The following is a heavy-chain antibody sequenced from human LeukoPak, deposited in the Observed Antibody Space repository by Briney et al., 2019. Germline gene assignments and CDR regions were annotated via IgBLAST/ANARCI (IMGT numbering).Heavy chain of an antibody. J-gene: IGHJ5*02. Sequence: PLETLSLTCTVSGGSISSSDYLWAWVRQPPGKGLEWIGDFYYNGVTFYDRSLKSRVTISVDTSKNQFSLNLTSVTAADTAVYHCVRRNYVSGRIDPWGQGTLVTVSS. CDR3: VRRNYVSGRIDP. CDR2: FYYNGVT. D-gene: IGHD3-16*01. CDR1: GGSISSSDYL. V-gene: IGHV4-39*01.